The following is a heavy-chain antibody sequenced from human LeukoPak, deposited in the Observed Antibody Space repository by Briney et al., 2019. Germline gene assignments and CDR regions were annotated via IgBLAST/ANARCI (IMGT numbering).Heavy chain of an antibody. CDR2: INPSGGST. CDR3: ARVGYYYDSSGYSYYFDY. CDR1: GYTFTSYY. V-gene: IGHV1-46*01. Sequence: ASVKVSCKASGYTFTSYYMHWVRQAPGQGLEWMGIINPSGGSTSYAQKFQGRVTMTRDTSTSTVYMELSSLRSEDTAVYYCARVGYYYDSSGYSYYFDYWGQGTLVTVSS. D-gene: IGHD3-22*01. J-gene: IGHJ4*02.